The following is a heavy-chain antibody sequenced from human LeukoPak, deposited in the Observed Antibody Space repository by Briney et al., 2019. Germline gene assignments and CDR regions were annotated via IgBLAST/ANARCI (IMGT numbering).Heavy chain of an antibody. CDR2: IYHSGGT. CDR1: GGSISSSNW. CDR3: AKTPRYSSSWYWFDP. J-gene: IGHJ5*02. Sequence: PSVTLSLTCAVSGGSISSSNWWSWVRQPPGKGLEWIEEIYHSGGTNYNPSLKSRVTISVDKSKNQFSLKLSSVTAADTAVYYCAKTPRYSSSWYWFDPWGQGTLVTVSS. D-gene: IGHD6-13*01. V-gene: IGHV4-4*02.